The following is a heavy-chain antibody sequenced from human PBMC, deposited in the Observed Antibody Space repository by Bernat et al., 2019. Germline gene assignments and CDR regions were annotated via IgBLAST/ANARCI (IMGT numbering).Heavy chain of an antibody. V-gene: IGHV3-23*04. CDR1: EFTFSSYA. CDR3: ATTKVVGATMGEAG. Sequence: VQLVESGGGVVQPGRSLRLSCAASEFTFSSYAMSWVRQAPGKGLEWVSGISGSGGSTYYADSVKGRFTISRDNSKNTLFLQMNSLRAEDTAVYYCATTKVVGATMGEAGWGQGTLVTVSS. D-gene: IGHD1-26*01. CDR2: ISGSGGST. J-gene: IGHJ4*02.